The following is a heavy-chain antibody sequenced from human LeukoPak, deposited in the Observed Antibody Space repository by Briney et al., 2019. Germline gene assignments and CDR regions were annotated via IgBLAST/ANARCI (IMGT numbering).Heavy chain of an antibody. Sequence: ASVKVSRKASGYTFTGYYMHWVRQAPGQGLEWLGRINPNSGGTNYAQKFQGRVTMTRDTSISTAYMELSRLTSDDTAVYHCARAGETNSNWFDPWGQGTLVTVSS. CDR3: ARAGETNSNWFDP. V-gene: IGHV1-2*06. CDR2: INPNSGGT. J-gene: IGHJ5*02. CDR1: GYTFTGYY. D-gene: IGHD1-1*01.